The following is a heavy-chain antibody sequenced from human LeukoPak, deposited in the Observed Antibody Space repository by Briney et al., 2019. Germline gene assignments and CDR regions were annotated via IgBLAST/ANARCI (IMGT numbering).Heavy chain of an antibody. J-gene: IGHJ6*02. Sequence: SETLSLTCTVSGGSISSYYWSWNRQPPGKGLEWIGYIYYSESTNYNPPLKSRVTISVDPSKNQFSLKLSSVTAADTAVYYCARESPYSYGSYYYYGMDVWGQGTTVTVSS. CDR1: GGSISSYY. CDR2: IYYSEST. D-gene: IGHD5-18*01. V-gene: IGHV4-59*01. CDR3: ARESPYSYGSYYYYGMDV.